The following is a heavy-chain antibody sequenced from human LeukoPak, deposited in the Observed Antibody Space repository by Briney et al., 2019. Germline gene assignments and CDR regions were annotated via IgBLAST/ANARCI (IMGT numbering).Heavy chain of an antibody. CDR3: ARGYGDYYFDY. D-gene: IGHD4-17*01. V-gene: IGHV4-34*01. Sequence: SETLSLTCAVYGGSFRGYYWSWIRQPPGKGLEWIGEINHSGSTNYNPSLKSRVTISVDTSKNQFSLKLSSVTAADTAVYYCARGYGDYYFDYWGQGTLVTVSS. CDR1: GGSFRGYY. J-gene: IGHJ4*02. CDR2: INHSGST.